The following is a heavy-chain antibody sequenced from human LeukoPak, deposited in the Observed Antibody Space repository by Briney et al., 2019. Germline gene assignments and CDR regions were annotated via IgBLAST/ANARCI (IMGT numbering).Heavy chain of an antibody. Sequence: GSLRLSCAASGFIFSSYWMHWVRQVPGKGLVWVSRINTDGSSTTYADSVKGRFTISRDNSKNTLYLQMNSLRAEDTAVYYCAKADYGSGSYYPLFDYWGQGTLVTVSS. CDR1: GFIFSSYW. CDR2: INTDGSST. J-gene: IGHJ4*02. D-gene: IGHD3-10*01. V-gene: IGHV3-74*01. CDR3: AKADYGSGSYYPLFDY.